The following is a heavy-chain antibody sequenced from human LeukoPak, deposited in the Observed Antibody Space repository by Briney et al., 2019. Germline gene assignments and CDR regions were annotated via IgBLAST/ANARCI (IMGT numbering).Heavy chain of an antibody. D-gene: IGHD6-6*01. CDR3: ARDLHSSSSGGY. CDR1: GGTFSSYA. CDR2: IIPILGIA. V-gene: IGHV1-69*04. Sequence: SVKVSCKASGGTFSSYAISWVRQAPGQGLEWMGRIIPILGIANYAQKFQGRVTITADESTSTAYMELSSLRSEDTAVYYCARDLHSSSSGGYWGQGTLVTVSS. J-gene: IGHJ4*02.